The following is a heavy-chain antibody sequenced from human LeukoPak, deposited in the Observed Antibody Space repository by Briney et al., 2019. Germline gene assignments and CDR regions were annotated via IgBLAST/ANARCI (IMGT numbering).Heavy chain of an antibody. CDR3: ARATAENDH. V-gene: IGHV1-2*02. J-gene: IGHJ4*02. CDR2: LNPKTGGT. CDR1: GYTFTSYD. Sequence: ASVKVSCKASGYTFTSYDINWVRQAPGQGLEWMGWLNPKTGGTSYAQKFQGRVTMTRDTSISTVNMELSRLTSDDTAVYYCARATAENDHWGQGTLVTVSS. D-gene: IGHD1-14*01.